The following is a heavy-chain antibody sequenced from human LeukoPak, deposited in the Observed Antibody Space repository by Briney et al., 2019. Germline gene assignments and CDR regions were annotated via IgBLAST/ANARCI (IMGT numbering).Heavy chain of an antibody. CDR2: IFYSGST. Sequence: SETLSLTCTVSGGSISTSSFYWGWIRQPPGKGLEWIGSIFYSGSTYYKPSLSSRVTISIDTPNNQFSLKLRSVTAADAAVYYCAREDGYSYGYLYYFDYWGQGTLVTVSS. CDR3: AREDGYSYGYLYYFDY. J-gene: IGHJ4*02. CDR1: GGSISTSSFY. V-gene: IGHV4-39*07. D-gene: IGHD5-18*01.